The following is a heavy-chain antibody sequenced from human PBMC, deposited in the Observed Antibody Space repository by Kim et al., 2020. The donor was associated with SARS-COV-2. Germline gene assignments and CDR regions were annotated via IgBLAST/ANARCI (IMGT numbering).Heavy chain of an antibody. V-gene: IGHV3-21*01. CDR2: ISSSSYI. Sequence: GGSLRLSCAASGFTFSSYSMNWVRQAPGKGLEWVSSISSSSYIYYADSVKGRFTISRDNAKNSLYLQMNSLRAEDTAVYYCARDGDDILTGYFDYWGQGTLVTVSS. CDR3: ARDGDDILTGYFDY. CDR1: GFTFSSYS. J-gene: IGHJ4*02. D-gene: IGHD3-9*01.